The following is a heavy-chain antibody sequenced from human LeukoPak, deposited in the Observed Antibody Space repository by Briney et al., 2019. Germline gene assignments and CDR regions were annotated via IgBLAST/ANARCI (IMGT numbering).Heavy chain of an antibody. CDR2: INPSGGST. D-gene: IGHD6-13*01. CDR1: GYTFTSYY. V-gene: IGHV1-46*01. J-gene: IGHJ4*02. Sequence: ASVKVSCKASGYTFTSYYMHWVRQAPGQGLEWMGIINPSGGSTSYAQKFQGRVTMTRDMSTSTDCMELSSLRSEDTAVYYCARTRIAAAGSIMYWGQGTLVTVSS. CDR3: ARTRIAAAGSIMY.